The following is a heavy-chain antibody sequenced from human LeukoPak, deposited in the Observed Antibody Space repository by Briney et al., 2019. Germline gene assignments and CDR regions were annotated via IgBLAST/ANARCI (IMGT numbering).Heavy chain of an antibody. J-gene: IGHJ4*02. D-gene: IGHD6-19*01. Sequence: GGSLRLSCAASGFTFSSYSMNWVRQAPGKGLEWVSSISDSSSYIYYADSVKGRFTISRDNAKNSLYLQMNSLRAEDTAVYYCARVIKAVAARGGFDYWGQGTLVTVSS. CDR2: ISDSSSYI. V-gene: IGHV3-21*01. CDR3: ARVIKAVAARGGFDY. CDR1: GFTFSSYS.